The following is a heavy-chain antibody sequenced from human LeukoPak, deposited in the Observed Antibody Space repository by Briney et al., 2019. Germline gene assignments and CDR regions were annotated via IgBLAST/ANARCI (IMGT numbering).Heavy chain of an antibody. Sequence: GGSLRLSCAASGFTFSSYWMSWVRQAPGKGLEWVANIKQDGSESYYVDSVKGRFTISRDDAKNSLYLQMHSLRADDTAVYYCATNWNYRFDYWGQGTLVTVSS. J-gene: IGHJ4*02. CDR3: ATNWNYRFDY. CDR2: IKQDGSES. V-gene: IGHV3-7*01. CDR1: GFTFSSYW. D-gene: IGHD1-7*01.